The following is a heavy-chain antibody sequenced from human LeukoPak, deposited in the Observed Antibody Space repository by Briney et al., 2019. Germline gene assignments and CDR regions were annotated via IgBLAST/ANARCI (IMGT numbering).Heavy chain of an antibody. J-gene: IGHJ4*02. CDR1: GGSISSSSYY. Sequence: SETLSLTCTVSGGSISSSSYYWGWIRQPPGKGLEWIGSIYYSGSTYYNPSLKSRVTISVGTSKNQFSLKLSSVTAADTAVYYCARDVTIFGVVIPTVGFDYWGQGTLVTVSS. V-gene: IGHV4-39*07. CDR3: ARDVTIFGVVIPTVGFDY. D-gene: IGHD3-3*01. CDR2: IYYSGST.